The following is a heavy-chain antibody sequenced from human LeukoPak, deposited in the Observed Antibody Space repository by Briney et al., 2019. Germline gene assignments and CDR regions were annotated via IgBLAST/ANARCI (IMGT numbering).Heavy chain of an antibody. CDR2: IYYSGST. Sequence: ETLSLTCTVSGGSISDNYWSWIRQPPGKGLEWIGYIYYSGSTNYNPSLKSRVTISVDTSKNQFSLKLSSVTAADTAVYYCAGTYDFWSGYSYYFDYWGQGTLVTVSS. CDR3: AGTYDFWSGYSYYFDY. V-gene: IGHV4-59*01. D-gene: IGHD3-3*01. CDR1: GGSISDNY. J-gene: IGHJ4*02.